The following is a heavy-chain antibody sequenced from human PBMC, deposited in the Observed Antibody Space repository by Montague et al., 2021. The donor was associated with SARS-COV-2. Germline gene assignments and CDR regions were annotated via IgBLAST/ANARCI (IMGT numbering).Heavy chain of an antibody. V-gene: IGHV4-34*01. Sequence: SETLSLTRAVYGGSFSGYYWSWICQPPGKGLEWIGEINHSGSTNYNPSLKSRVTISVDTSKNQFSLKLSSVTAADTAVYYCARGMRRPYYYYYGMDVWGQGTTVTVSS. CDR1: GGSFSGYY. CDR2: INHSGST. CDR3: ARGMRRPYYYYYGMDV. J-gene: IGHJ6*02.